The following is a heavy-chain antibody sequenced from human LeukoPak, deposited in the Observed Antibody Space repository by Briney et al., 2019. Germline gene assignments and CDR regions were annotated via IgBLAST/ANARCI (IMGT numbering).Heavy chain of an antibody. V-gene: IGHV5-51*01. Sequence: GESLRISCKGSGYSFTSYWIGWVRQMPGKGLEVMGIIYPGDSDTRYSPSFQGQVTISADKSISTAYLQWSSLKASDTAMYYCARGMTTVTAYYYGMDVWGQGTTVTVSS. CDR1: GYSFTSYW. D-gene: IGHD4-17*01. CDR3: ARGMTTVTAYYYGMDV. CDR2: IYPGDSDT. J-gene: IGHJ6*02.